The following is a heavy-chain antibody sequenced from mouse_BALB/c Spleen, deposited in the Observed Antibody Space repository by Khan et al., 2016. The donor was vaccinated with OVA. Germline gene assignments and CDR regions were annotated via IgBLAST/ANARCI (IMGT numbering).Heavy chain of an antibody. D-gene: IGHD1-1*01. V-gene: IGHV3-2*02. CDR3: ARVYGGGFDY. Sequence: EVQLQESGPGLVKPSQSLSFTCTVTGYSITTAYAWNWIRQFPGNKLEWMGFISYSGNTKYNPSLKSRTSITRDTSKNQFFLQLKSVTTEDTARDYGARVYGGGFDYWGQGTTLTVSS. CDR1: GYSITTAYA. J-gene: IGHJ2*01. CDR2: ISYSGNT.